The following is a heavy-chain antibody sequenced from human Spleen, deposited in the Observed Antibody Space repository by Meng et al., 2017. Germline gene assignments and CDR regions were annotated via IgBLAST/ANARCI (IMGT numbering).Heavy chain of an antibody. D-gene: IGHD3-9*01. CDR2: ISYDGSKT. CDR3: ARDPRDRHDIFTGYCYF. Sequence: GESLKISCAASGFTFSSNVLHWVRQAPGKGLEWVAVISYDGSKTYYADSVKGRSTISRDNSKNTLYLQMNSLRAEDTAMYYCARDPRDRHDIFTGYCYFWGQGTLITVSS. V-gene: IGHV3-30*01. CDR1: GFTFSSNV. J-gene: IGHJ4*02.